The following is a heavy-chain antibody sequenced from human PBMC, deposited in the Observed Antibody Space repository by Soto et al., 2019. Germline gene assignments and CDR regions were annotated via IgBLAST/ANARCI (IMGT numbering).Heavy chain of an antibody. CDR3: AREPQVSSYYYYGMDV. D-gene: IGHD2-8*01. CDR1: GFTFSSYA. V-gene: IGHV3-23*01. Sequence: PGGSLRLSCAASGFTFSSYAMSWVRQAPGKGLEWVAVISYGGSSKYYADSVKGRFTISRDNSKNTLYLQMNSLRAEDTAVYYCAREPQVSSYYYYGMDVWGQGTTVTVSS. J-gene: IGHJ6*02. CDR2: ISYGGSSK.